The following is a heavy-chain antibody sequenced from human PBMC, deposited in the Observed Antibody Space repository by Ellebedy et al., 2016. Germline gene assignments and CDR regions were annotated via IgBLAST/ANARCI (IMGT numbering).Heavy chain of an antibody. CDR2: IRSDSSYI. Sequence: GESLKISXAASGFTFSSYSMNWVRQAPGKGLEWVSSIRSDSSYIYYADSVKGRFTVFRDNAKNSLFLQMNSLRAEDTAVYYCAKYRSSTSATDYYYYYMDVWGKGTTVTVSS. D-gene: IGHD2-2*01. CDR3: AKYRSSTSATDYYYYYMDV. V-gene: IGHV3-21*06. CDR1: GFTFSSYS. J-gene: IGHJ6*03.